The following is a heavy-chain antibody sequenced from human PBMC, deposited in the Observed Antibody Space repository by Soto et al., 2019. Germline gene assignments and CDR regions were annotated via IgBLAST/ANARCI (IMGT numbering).Heavy chain of an antibody. CDR3: AIRVIIVRGVIALDYYYYMDV. V-gene: IGHV4-39*01. Sequence: SETLSLTCTVSGGSISSSSYYWGWIRQPPGKGLEWIGSIYYSGSTYYNPSLKSRVTISVDTSKNQFSLKLSSVTAADTAVYYCAIRVIIVRGVIALDYYYYMDVWGKGTTVTVSS. D-gene: IGHD3-10*01. J-gene: IGHJ6*03. CDR1: GGSISSSSYY. CDR2: IYYSGST.